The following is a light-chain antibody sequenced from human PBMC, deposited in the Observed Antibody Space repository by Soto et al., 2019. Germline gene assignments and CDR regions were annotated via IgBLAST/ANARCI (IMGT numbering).Light chain of an antibody. CDR3: QQYSSYDT. CDR1: QSISSL. J-gene: IGKJ1*01. V-gene: IGKV1-5*03. Sequence: DIQMTQSPSTLSASVGDRVTITCRASQSISSLLAWYQQKPGRAPKLLIYEASNLESGVPSRFSGSGSGTEFTLTISNLQPDDFATYYCQQYSSYDTFGQGTKVEIK. CDR2: EAS.